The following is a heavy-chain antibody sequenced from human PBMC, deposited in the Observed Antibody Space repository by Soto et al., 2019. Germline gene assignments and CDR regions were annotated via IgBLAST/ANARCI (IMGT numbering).Heavy chain of an antibody. CDR1: CYALTSDG. D-gene: IGHD3-3*01. CDR2: ISAYNGNT. J-gene: IGHJ6*02. V-gene: IGHV1-18*04. CDR3: ARDWYYDFWSGNYGMDV. Sequence: SLKLSFKDACYALTSDGISWVRQTPKQGLEWMGWISAYNGNTNYAQKLQGRVTMTTDTSTSTAYMELRSLRSDDTAVYYCARDWYYDFWSGNYGMDVWGQGTKVTV.